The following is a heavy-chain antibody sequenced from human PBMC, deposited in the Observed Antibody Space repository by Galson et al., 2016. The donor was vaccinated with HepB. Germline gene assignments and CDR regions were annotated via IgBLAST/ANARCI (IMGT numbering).Heavy chain of an antibody. J-gene: IGHJ6*02. CDR2: ITNTNNYI. V-gene: IGHV3-21*06. D-gene: IGHD5-24*01. CDR3: ARVGDGYKYNYFAMDV. Sequence: SLRLSCAASGLTFSDYSMNWVRQAPGKGLEWVSSITNTNNYIYYGDSVKGRFTISRDNAKNSLYLHMNRLTAEDTAVYYCARVGDGYKYNYFAMDVWGQGTTVTVSS. CDR1: GLTFSDYS.